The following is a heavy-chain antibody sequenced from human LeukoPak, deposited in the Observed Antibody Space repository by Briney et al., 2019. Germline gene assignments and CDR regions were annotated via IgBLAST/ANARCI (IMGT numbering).Heavy chain of an antibody. CDR3: TTVLRFLEWSNYYYYMDV. J-gene: IGHJ6*03. CDR2: IKSKTDGGTT. CDR1: GFTFSNAW. D-gene: IGHD3-3*01. V-gene: IGHV3-15*01. Sequence: GGSLRLSCAASGFTFSNAWMSWVRQAPGKGLEWVGRIKSKTDGGTTDYAAPVKGRFTISRDDSKNTLYLQMNSLKTEDTAVYYCTTVLRFLEWSNYYYYMDVWGKGTTVTVSS.